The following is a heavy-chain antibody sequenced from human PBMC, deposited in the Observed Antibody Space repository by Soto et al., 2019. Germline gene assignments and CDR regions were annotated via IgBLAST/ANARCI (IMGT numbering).Heavy chain of an antibody. J-gene: IGHJ5*02. CDR2: TYSSGST. Sequence: SEALSLPCIVSGGSMSRHYWSWFRQPPGKGLEWIGVTYSSGSTNYNPSLKSRVTISIDTSKNQFSLTLSSVTAADTAVYYCARAGNSYVTGWFDPWGQGTLVTVSS. V-gene: IGHV4-59*11. D-gene: IGHD5-18*01. CDR3: ARAGNSYVTGWFDP. CDR1: GGSMSRHY.